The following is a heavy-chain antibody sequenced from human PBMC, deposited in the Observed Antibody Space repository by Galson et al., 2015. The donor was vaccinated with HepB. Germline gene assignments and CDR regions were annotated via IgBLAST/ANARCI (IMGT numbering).Heavy chain of an antibody. CDR2: IYSGGTT. CDR1: GFTVSGYH. CDR3: AREGRSDAFDI. J-gene: IGHJ3*02. V-gene: IGHV3-53*01. Sequence: SLRLSCAASGFTVSGYHMSWVRQVPGKGLEWVSVIYSGGTTYYADSVEGRFTISRNSSKNMLYLQMNSLRAEDTAVYYCAREGRSDAFDIWGQGTMVTVSS.